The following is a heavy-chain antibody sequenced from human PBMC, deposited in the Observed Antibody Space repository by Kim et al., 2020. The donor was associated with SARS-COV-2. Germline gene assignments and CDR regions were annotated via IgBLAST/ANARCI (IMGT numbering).Heavy chain of an antibody. Sequence: GGSLRLSCAASGFTFSSYAMHWVRQAPGKGLEWVAVISYDGSNKYYADSVKGRFTISRDNSKNTLYLQMNSLRAEDTAVYYCARDGPSCWWDFDYWGQGTLVTVSS. CDR2: ISYDGSNK. CDR3: ARDGPSCWWDFDY. CDR1: GFTFSSYA. D-gene: IGHD6-19*01. J-gene: IGHJ4*02. V-gene: IGHV3-30*04.